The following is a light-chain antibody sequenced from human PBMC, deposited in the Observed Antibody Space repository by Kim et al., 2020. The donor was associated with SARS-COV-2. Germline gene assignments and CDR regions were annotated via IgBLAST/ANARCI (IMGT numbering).Light chain of an antibody. CDR3: QQYSNSPPVT. J-gene: IGKJ4*01. CDR2: GAS. V-gene: IGKV3-15*01. CDR1: QSISTK. Sequence: EIVMTQSPATLSVSPGERATLSCRASQSISTKLAWYQQKPGQAPRLLIDGASTRATGIPVRFSGSGSGTEFTLTISGLQSEDFAVYYCQQYSNSPPVTFGGGTKVDIK.